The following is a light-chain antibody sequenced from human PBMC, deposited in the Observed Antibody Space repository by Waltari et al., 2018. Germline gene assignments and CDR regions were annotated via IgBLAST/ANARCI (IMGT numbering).Light chain of an antibody. CDR2: WAS. V-gene: IGKV4-1*01. CDR3: LQYSTTPWT. J-gene: IGKJ1*01. Sequence: DFVMTQSQDSLAVSLGERATINCKSSQSVLYSPNNKNYLAWYQQKPGQPPKLLIYWASTRESGVPDRFSGSGSGTDFTLTISSLQAEDVAVYYCLQYSTTPWTFGQGTKVEIK. CDR1: QSVLYSPNNKNY.